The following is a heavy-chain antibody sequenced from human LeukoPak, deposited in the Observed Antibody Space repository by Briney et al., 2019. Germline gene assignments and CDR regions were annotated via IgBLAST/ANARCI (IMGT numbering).Heavy chain of an antibody. V-gene: IGHV4-39*07. J-gene: IGHJ4*02. D-gene: IGHD1-14*01. CDR1: GGSISSSSYY. CDR2: IYYSGST. Sequence: SETLSLTCTVSGGSISSSSYYWGWIRQPPGKGLEWIGSIYYSGSTYYNPSLKSRVTISVDTSKNQFSLKLSSVTAADTAVYYCARDKGKNRYFDYWGQGTLVTVSS. CDR3: ARDKGKNRYFDY.